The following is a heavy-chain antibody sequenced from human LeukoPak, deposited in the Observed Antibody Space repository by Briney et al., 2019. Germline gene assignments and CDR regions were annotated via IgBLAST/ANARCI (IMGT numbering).Heavy chain of an antibody. CDR3: ARADYDYVWGSYRQYHFDS. V-gene: IGHV3-7*01. CDR2: IKQDGSEK. J-gene: IGHJ4*02. Sequence: GGSLRLSCAASGFIYTSYWMSWVRQAPGKGLEWVANIKQDGSEKYYVDSVKGRFTISRDNAKNSLYLQMNSLRAEDTAVYYCARADYDYVWGSYRQYHFDSWGQGTLVTVSS. D-gene: IGHD3-16*02. CDR1: GFIYTSYW.